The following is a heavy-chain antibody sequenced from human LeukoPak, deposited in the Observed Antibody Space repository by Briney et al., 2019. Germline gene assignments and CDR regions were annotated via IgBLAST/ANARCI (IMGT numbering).Heavy chain of an antibody. CDR2: INPNSGGT. J-gene: IGHJ5*02. D-gene: IGHD1-26*01. CDR3: ARDRSIVGVRQTQLGWFDP. Sequence: ASVKVSCKASGYTFTGYYMHWVRQAPGQGLEWMGWINPNSGGTNYAQKFQGRVTMTRDTSISTAYMELSRLRSDDTAVYYCARDRSIVGVRQTQLGWFDPWGQGTLVTVSS. V-gene: IGHV1-2*02. CDR1: GYTFTGYY.